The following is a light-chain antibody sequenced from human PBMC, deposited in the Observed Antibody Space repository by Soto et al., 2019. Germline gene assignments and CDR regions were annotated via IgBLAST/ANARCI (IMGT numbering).Light chain of an antibody. CDR2: DAS. V-gene: IGKV3D-20*02. J-gene: IGKJ5*01. CDR3: QQRSNWHPRIT. CDR1: RSVSSSY. Sequence: EIVITHSPATRSVSPGEAATLSCRTIRSVSSSYLACYQQKPGQAPRLLIYDASNRATGIPARFSGSGSGPDFTLPISSLEPEDLAVYSCQQRSNWHPRITFGQGTRLEIK.